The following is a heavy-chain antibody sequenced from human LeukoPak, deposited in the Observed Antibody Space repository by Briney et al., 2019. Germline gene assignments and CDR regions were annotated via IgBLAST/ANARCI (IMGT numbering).Heavy chain of an antibody. CDR2: INPNSGGT. CDR1: GYTFTGYY. D-gene: IGHD6-13*01. V-gene: IGHV1-2*02. Sequence: ASVKVSCKASGYTFTGYYMHWVRQAPGQGLEWMGWINPNSGGTNYAQKFQGRVTMTRDTSISTAYMELSSLRSEDTVVYYCARGWVETSSWEEYFDYWGQGTLVTVSS. J-gene: IGHJ4*02. CDR3: ARGWVETSSWEEYFDY.